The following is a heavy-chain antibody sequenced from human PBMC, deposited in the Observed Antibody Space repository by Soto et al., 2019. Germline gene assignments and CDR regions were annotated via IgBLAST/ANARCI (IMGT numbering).Heavy chain of an antibody. CDR3: TTDLDGYPSSFTTLSPRIDY. Sequence: GGSLRLSCAASGFTFSNAWMSWVRQAPGKGLEWVGRIKSKTDGGTTDYAAPVKGRFTISRDDSKNTPYLQMNSLKTEDTAVYYCTTDLDGYPSSFTTLSPRIDYWGQGNMVTVSS. CDR1: GFTFSNAW. J-gene: IGHJ4*02. V-gene: IGHV3-15*01. D-gene: IGHD5-18*01. CDR2: IKSKTDGGTT.